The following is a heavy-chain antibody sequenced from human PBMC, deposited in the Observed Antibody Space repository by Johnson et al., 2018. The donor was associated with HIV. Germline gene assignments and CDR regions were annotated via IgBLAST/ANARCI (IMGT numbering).Heavy chain of an antibody. Sequence: LPLVESGAGVVQPGSSLRLSCSASRFTFSHYAMHWVRQAPGKGLEWVAVISYDGNNKYYSDSVKGRFTISRDNSKNTLYLQTNSLRVEDTAVYYCALEAVRSTDAFDIWGQGTMVIVSS. V-gene: IGHV3-30*04. CDR3: ALEAVRSTDAFDI. CDR2: ISYDGNNK. J-gene: IGHJ3*02. CDR1: RFTFSHYA. D-gene: IGHD3-10*01.